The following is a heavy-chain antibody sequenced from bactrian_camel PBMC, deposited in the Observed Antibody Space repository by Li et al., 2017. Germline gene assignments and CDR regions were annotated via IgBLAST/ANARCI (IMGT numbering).Heavy chain of an antibody. Sequence: QLVESGGGSAPAGESLTLSCVASGFTFNTYWMYWVRQAPGKGLEWVSCINSFGGTEYYADSVKGRFTISRDNAKNTVYLQMNSPKPEDTAVYYCVRDSRQYGMEVEFGYWGQGTQVTVS. CDR3: VRDSRQYGMEVEFGY. V-gene: IGHV3S25*01. CDR1: GFTFNTYW. CDR2: INSFGGTE. J-gene: IGHJ6*01. D-gene: IGHD5*01.